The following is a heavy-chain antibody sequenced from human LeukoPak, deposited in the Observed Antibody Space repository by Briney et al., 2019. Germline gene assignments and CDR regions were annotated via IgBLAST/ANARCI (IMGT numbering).Heavy chain of an antibody. D-gene: IGHD3-10*01. CDR3: ARVYGSGSYYNGYLDY. CDR1: GGSISSYY. V-gene: IGHV4-59*08. CDR2: IYYSGST. J-gene: IGHJ4*02. Sequence: SETLSLTCTVSGGSISSYYWSWIRQPPGKGLEWIGYIYYSGSTNYNPSLKSRVTISVDTSKNQFSLKLSSVTAADTAVYYCARVYGSGSYYNGYLDYWGQGTLVTVSS.